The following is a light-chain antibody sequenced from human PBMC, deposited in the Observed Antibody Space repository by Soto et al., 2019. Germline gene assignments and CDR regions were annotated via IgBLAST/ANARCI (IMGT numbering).Light chain of an antibody. J-gene: IGKJ1*01. CDR3: QQANGDPWT. V-gene: IGKV1-12*02. CDR1: HNVRSW. Sequence: DIQMTQSPSSVSASVGDRVTFSCRASHNVRSWLAWYQQKPGKAPNLLIYGACTLEIGVPSRFSGSGSGTDFTLTISSLQPEDFATYYCQQANGDPWTFGQGTKVEIK. CDR2: GAC.